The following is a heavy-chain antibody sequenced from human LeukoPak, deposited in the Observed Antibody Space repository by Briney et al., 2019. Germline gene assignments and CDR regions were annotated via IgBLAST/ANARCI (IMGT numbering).Heavy chain of an antibody. V-gene: IGHV3-30*04. Sequence: GGSLRLSCAASGLMFHNYAMHWIRQAPGKGLEWVAITSYGVNDNYYADSVKGRFTISRDNSRNTFYLQMNSLTPEDTAMYYCARDFPVAAAGTSNWFDPWGQGTLVTVSS. CDR3: ARDFPVAAAGTSNWFDP. D-gene: IGHD6-13*01. J-gene: IGHJ5*02. CDR2: TSYGVNDN. CDR1: GLMFHNYA.